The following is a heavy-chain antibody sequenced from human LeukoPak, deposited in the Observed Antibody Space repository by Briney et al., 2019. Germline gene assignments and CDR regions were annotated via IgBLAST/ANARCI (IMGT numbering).Heavy chain of an antibody. CDR2: IDPSDSYT. Sequence: GESLKISCQDSGHGLSTHYINWVRQMPGKGLEWMGRIDPSDSYTNYNPSFQGHVTFTADKSTNTAYLQWTSLKASDTAIYYCARRPGGVLADTDFFESWGQGTLVTVSS. J-gene: IGHJ4*02. D-gene: IGHD3-16*01. CDR3: ARRPGGVLADTDFFES. CDR1: GHGLSTHY. V-gene: IGHV5-10-1*01.